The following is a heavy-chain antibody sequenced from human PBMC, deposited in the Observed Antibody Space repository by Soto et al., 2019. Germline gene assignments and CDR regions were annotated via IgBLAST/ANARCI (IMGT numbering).Heavy chain of an antibody. V-gene: IGHV3-53*04. CDR3: ARDAPGSSGWYPDAFDI. J-gene: IGHJ3*02. CDR2: IYSGGST. D-gene: IGHD6-19*01. Sequence: EVQLVESGGGLVQPGGSLRLSCAASGFTVSSNYMSWVRQAPGKGLEWVSVIYSGGSTYYADSVKGRFTISRHNSKNTLYLQMNSLRAEDTAVYYCARDAPGSSGWYPDAFDIWGQGTMVTVSS. CDR1: GFTVSSNY.